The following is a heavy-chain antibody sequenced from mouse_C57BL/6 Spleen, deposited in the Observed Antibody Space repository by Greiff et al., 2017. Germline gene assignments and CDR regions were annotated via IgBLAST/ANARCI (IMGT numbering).Heavy chain of an antibody. CDR3: ARRRSNYENDD. D-gene: IGHD2-5*01. J-gene: IGHJ2*01. V-gene: IGHV1-54*01. CDR2: INPGSGGT. CDR1: GYAFTNYL. Sequence: VQLQQSGAELVRPGTSVKVSCKASGYAFTNYLIEWVKQRPGQGLEWIGVINPGSGGTNYNEKFKGKATLTADKSSSTAYMQLSSLTSEDSAVYFCARRRSNYENDDGGQGTTLTVSS.